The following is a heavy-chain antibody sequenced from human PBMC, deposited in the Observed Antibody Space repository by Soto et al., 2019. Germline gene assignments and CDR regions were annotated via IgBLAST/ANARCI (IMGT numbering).Heavy chain of an antibody. D-gene: IGHD3-22*01. J-gene: IGHJ4*02. CDR1: GFTFSNYA. V-gene: IGHV3-23*01. CDR3: AKARYFDSTGYLYYFDY. CDR2: ITGSGDYT. Sequence: EVQLLESGGGLAQPGASLRLSCAASGFTFSNYAMSWVRQAPRKGLEWVSSITGSGDYTYYADSVKGRFTISRDNSKNTLYLQMNSLRAGDTAVYYCAKARYFDSTGYLYYFDYWGQGTLITVSS.